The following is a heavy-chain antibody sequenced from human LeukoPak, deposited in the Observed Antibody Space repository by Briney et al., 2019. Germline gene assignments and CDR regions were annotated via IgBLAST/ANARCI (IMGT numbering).Heavy chain of an antibody. CDR1: GYTFTVYY. J-gene: IGHJ4*02. CDR2: INPNSGGT. Sequence: ASVKVSCKASGYTFTVYYMHWVRQAPGQGLEWMGRINPNSGGTNYAQKFQGRVTMTRDTSISTAYMELSRLRSDDTAVYYCARLKKSGRYAYFDYWGQGTLVTVSS. CDR3: ARLKKSGRYAYFDY. V-gene: IGHV1-2*06. D-gene: IGHD1-26*01.